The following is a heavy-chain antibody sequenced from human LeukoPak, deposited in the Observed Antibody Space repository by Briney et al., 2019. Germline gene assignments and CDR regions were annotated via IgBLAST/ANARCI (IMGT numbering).Heavy chain of an antibody. CDR2: ISGSGGST. D-gene: IGHD5-24*01. Sequence: GGSLRLSCAASGFTFSSYAMSWVRQAPGKGLEWVSAISGSGGSTYYAGSVKGRFTISRDNSKNTLYLRMNSLRAEDTAVYYCARRDGYNMGAFDIWGQGTMVAVSS. V-gene: IGHV3-23*01. J-gene: IGHJ3*02. CDR3: ARRDGYNMGAFDI. CDR1: GFTFSSYA.